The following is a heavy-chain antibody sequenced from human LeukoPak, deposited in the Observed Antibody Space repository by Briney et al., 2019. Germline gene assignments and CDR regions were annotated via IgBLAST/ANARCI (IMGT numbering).Heavy chain of an antibody. J-gene: IGHJ4*02. V-gene: IGHV3-9*01. D-gene: IGHD3-22*01. CDR1: GFTFSSYG. Sequence: PGGTLRLSCAASGFTFSSYGMSWVRQAPGKGLEWVSGISWNSGSIGYADSVKGRFTISRDNAKNSLYLQMNSLRAEDTAVYYCAKDPTQPRYYYDSSGPDYWGQGTLVTVSS. CDR3: AKDPTQPRYYYDSSGPDY. CDR2: ISWNSGSI.